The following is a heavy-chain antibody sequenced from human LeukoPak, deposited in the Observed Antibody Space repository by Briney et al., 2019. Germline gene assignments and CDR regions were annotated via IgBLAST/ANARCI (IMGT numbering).Heavy chain of an antibody. CDR3: TRTLPPPAVLLWFGQGGQDWFDP. CDR2: IYSGGNT. V-gene: IGHV3-53*01. Sequence: GGSLRLSCAATGLTVSSNCMNWVREAPGKELEWVSFIYSGGNTYYADSVKGRFTISRDNSKNTVHLQMNSLKTEDTAVYYCTRTLPPPAVLLWFGQGGQDWFDPWGQGTLVTVSS. J-gene: IGHJ5*02. CDR1: GLTVSSNC. D-gene: IGHD3-10*01.